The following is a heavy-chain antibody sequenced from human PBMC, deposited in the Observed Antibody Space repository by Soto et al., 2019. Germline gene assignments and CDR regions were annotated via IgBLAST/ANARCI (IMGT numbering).Heavy chain of an antibody. D-gene: IGHD3-10*01. CDR3: ASNLYGNGDDY. CDR2: INPSGGST. CDR1: GYTFTSYY. V-gene: IGHV1-46*03. Sequence: QVQLVQSGAEVKKPGASVKVSCKASGYTFTSYYMHWVRQAPGQGLEWMGIINPSGGSTSYAQKVQGRVTMTGDTSTSTVYMELSSLRSEDTAVYYCASNLYGNGDDYWGQGTLVTVSS. J-gene: IGHJ4*02.